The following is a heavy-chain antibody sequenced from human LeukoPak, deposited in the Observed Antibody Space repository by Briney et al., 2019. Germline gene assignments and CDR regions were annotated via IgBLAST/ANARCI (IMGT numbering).Heavy chain of an antibody. CDR2: IRYDGSNK. Sequence: PGGSLRLSCAASGFTFSSYGMHWVRQAPGKGLEWVAFIRYDGSNKYYADSVKGRFTISRDSSKNTLYLQMNSLRAEDTAVYYCAKDVLSTVTTYYFDYWGQGTLVTVSS. J-gene: IGHJ4*02. CDR3: AKDVLSTVTTYYFDY. V-gene: IGHV3-30*02. D-gene: IGHD4-17*01. CDR1: GFTFSSYG.